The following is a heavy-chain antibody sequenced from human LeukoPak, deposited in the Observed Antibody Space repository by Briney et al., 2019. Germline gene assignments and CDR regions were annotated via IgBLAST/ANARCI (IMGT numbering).Heavy chain of an antibody. D-gene: IGHD2-2*01. Sequence: GGSLRLSCAASGFTVSTTYMSWVRQAPGKGLEWVSIIYTGGSTYYAHSVKGRFTISRDNAKNTLYLQMNSLRAEDTAVYYCARGARYCTSTSCQVRYYMDVWGKGTTVTISS. CDR1: GFTVSTTY. CDR2: IYTGGST. V-gene: IGHV3-66*01. CDR3: ARGARYCTSTSCQVRYYMDV. J-gene: IGHJ6*03.